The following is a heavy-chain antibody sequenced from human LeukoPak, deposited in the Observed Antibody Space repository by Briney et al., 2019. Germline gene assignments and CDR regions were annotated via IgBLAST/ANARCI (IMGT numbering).Heavy chain of an antibody. CDR2: IRSKRNNYAT. CDR3: SRLEDTSPIEVALDI. Sequence: GGSLKLSCAASGFTFSGSVIHWVRQAAGKGLEWVGRIRSKRNNYATAYAASVKGRFTISRDDSKNTVYLRMDSLKTEDTALYYCSRLEDTSPIEVALDIWGQGTVVTVSS. CDR1: GFTFSGSV. J-gene: IGHJ3*02. V-gene: IGHV3-73*01. D-gene: IGHD2-2*01.